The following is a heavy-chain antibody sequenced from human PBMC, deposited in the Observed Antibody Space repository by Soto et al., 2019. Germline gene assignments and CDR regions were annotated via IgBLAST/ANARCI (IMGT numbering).Heavy chain of an antibody. Sequence: SETLSLTCTVSGDSISSYYWSWIRQPPGKGLEWIGYIYYSGSTNYNPYIKSRVTITVDTSKNQSSLKLSSVTAADTAVYYCARLGAHGYCSSTSCYTFDYWGQGTLVTVSS. D-gene: IGHD2-2*02. CDR1: GDSISSYY. V-gene: IGHV4-59*08. J-gene: IGHJ4*02. CDR3: ARLGAHGYCSSTSCYTFDY. CDR2: IYYSGST.